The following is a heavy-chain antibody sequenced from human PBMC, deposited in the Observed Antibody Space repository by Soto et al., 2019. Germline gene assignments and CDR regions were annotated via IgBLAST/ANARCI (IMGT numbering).Heavy chain of an antibody. Sequence: QLQLQESGPGLVKPSETLSLTCSVSGDSINSDKYYWGWIRQPPGKGLEWIGSIYYRGNTYYNPSLQTRVSISLDKSKSQFSLKLNSVTAADSAMYFCARLEGLAAISDYFDFWGQGALVTVSS. D-gene: IGHD3-9*01. CDR2: IYYRGNT. CDR3: ARLEGLAAISDYFDF. CDR1: GDSINSDKYY. J-gene: IGHJ4*02. V-gene: IGHV4-39*01.